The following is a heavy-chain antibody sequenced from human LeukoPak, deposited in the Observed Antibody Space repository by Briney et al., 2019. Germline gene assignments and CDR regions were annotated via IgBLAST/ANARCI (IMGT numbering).Heavy chain of an antibody. CDR3: ARDLEDSSGYHPFDY. V-gene: IGHV3-21*01. CDR2: ISSSSSYI. Sequence: GGSLRLSCAASGFTFSSYSMNWVRQAPGKGLEWVSSISSSSSYIYYADSVKGRFTISRDNAKNSLYLQMNSLRAEDTAVYYCARDLEDSSGYHPFDYWGQGTLVTVSS. J-gene: IGHJ4*02. CDR1: GFTFSSYS. D-gene: IGHD3-22*01.